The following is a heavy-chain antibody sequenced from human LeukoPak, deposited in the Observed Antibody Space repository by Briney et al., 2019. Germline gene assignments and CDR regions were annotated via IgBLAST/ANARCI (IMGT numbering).Heavy chain of an antibody. CDR3: ARGAGTSWFDY. Sequence: ASVKVSCKPSGYTFTVNYLHWVRQAPGQGLEWVGWMNPNSGVTFYAQNFQGRVTMTRDTSATTAYMELSSLTSDDTAVYYCARGAGTSWFDYWGQGSLVTVSS. CDR2: MNPNSGVT. V-gene: IGHV1-2*02. D-gene: IGHD2-2*01. J-gene: IGHJ4*02. CDR1: GYTFTVNY.